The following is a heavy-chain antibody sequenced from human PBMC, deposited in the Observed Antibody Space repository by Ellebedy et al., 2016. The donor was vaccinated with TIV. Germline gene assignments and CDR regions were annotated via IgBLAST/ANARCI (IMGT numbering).Heavy chain of an antibody. CDR3: ARHVDTAMVIGY. Sequence: GESLKISCAASGFTVSSNYMSWVRQAPGEGLEWVSVIYSGGSTYYADSVKGRFTISRDNSKNTLYLQMNSLRAEDTAVYYCARHVDTAMVIGYWGQGTLVTVSS. CDR2: IYSGGST. CDR1: GFTVSSNY. V-gene: IGHV3-66*04. D-gene: IGHD5-18*01. J-gene: IGHJ4*02.